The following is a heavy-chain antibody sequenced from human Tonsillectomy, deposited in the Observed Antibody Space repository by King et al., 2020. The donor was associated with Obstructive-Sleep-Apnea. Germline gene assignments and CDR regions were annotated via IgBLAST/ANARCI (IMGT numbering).Heavy chain of an antibody. D-gene: IGHD3-22*01. J-gene: IGHJ4*02. V-gene: IGHV4-39*07. CDR2: IYYSGST. Sequence: LQLQESGPGLVKPSENLSLNCTVSCCSISIRDYYLGWIRHPPGKGLEWIGRIYYSGSTYYNPSLNSRGTVSVVTSKNQFSLKLSSVTAAETAVYYCARTLYYYDISGYIFDYWGQGTLVTVSS. CDR1: CCSISIRDYY. CDR3: ARTLYYYDISGYIFDY.